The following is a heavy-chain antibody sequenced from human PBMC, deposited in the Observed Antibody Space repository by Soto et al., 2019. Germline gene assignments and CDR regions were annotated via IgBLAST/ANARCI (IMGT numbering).Heavy chain of an antibody. CDR2: IYHSGTI. Sequence: SETLSLTCAVSGGSISSGGYSWSWVRQPPGKGLEWIGYIYHSGTIYYNPSLKIRVTFSVDSSKNQFSLKLSSVTAADTAVYYCARVPSPWGQGTLVTVSS. CDR3: ARVPSP. J-gene: IGHJ5*02. V-gene: IGHV4-30-2*01. CDR1: GGSISSGGYS.